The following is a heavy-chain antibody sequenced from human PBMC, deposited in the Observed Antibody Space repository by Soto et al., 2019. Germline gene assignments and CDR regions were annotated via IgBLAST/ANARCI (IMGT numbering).Heavy chain of an antibody. V-gene: IGHV2-5*02. J-gene: IGHJ5*01. Sequence: QITLKESGPTLVKPTQTLTLTCTFSGFSLSTSGVGVGWIRQPPGKALEWLALIYWDDDKRYSPSLKSRLTITKDTSKNPVVLTMTNMDPVDTATYYWAHRDGYKLGGGFDSWGQGTLVAVSS. D-gene: IGHD3-16*01. CDR2: IYWDDDK. CDR3: AHRDGYKLGGGFDS. CDR1: GFSLSTSGVG.